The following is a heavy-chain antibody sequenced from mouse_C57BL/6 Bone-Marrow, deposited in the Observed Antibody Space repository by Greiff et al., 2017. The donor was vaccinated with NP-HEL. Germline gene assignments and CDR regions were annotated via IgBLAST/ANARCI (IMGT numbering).Heavy chain of an antibody. V-gene: IGHV14-4*01. CDR2: IDPENGDT. CDR3: TTNFVTTVVAEAY. J-gene: IGHJ3*01. Sequence: EVQLQQSGAELVRPGASVKLSCTASGFNIKDDYMHWVKQRPEQGLEWIGWIDPENGDTEYASKFQGKATITADTSSNTAYLPLSSLTSEDTAVYYCTTNFVTTVVAEAYWGQGTLVTVSA. D-gene: IGHD1-1*01. CDR1: GFNIKDDY.